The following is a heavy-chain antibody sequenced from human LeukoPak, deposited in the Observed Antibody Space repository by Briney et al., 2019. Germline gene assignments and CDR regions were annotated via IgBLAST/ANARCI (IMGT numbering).Heavy chain of an antibody. CDR2: IKSKTDGGTT. Sequence: GGSLRLSCAASGFTFSSAWMNWVRQAPGKGLEWVGRIKSKTDGGTTDYAAPVKGRFTISRDDSKNTLYLQMNSLKTEDTAVYYCTTEGPRFGESPFDYWGQGTLVTVSS. V-gene: IGHV3-15*07. J-gene: IGHJ4*02. CDR3: TTEGPRFGESPFDY. CDR1: GFTFSSAW. D-gene: IGHD3-10*01.